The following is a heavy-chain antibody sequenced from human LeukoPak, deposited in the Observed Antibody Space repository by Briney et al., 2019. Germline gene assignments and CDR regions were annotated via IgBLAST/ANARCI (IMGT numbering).Heavy chain of an antibody. CDR3: AKGGLWYGKNDH. CDR1: GFTFSTYA. J-gene: IGHJ4*02. Sequence: PGGSLRLSCAASGFTFSTYAMSWVRQAPGKGLEWVSLIGGSDGRTRYADSVKGRFTISRDNSKNTLYLQMNSLRAEDTAVYYCAKGGLWYGKNDHWGQGTLVTVSS. V-gene: IGHV3-23*01. D-gene: IGHD3-10*01. CDR2: IGGSDGRT.